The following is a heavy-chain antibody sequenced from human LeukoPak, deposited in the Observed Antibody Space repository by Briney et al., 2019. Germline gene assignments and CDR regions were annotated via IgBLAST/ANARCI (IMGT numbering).Heavy chain of an antibody. CDR2: IIPIFGTA. Sequence: SVKVSCKASGGTFSSYAISWVRQAPGQGLEWMGGIIPIFGTANYAQKFQGRVTITADESTSTAYMELSSLRSEDTAVYYCAFGYSGYDYFLHWGQGTLVTVSS. J-gene: IGHJ4*02. D-gene: IGHD5-12*01. CDR1: GGTFSSYA. V-gene: IGHV1-69*13. CDR3: AFGYSGYDYFLH.